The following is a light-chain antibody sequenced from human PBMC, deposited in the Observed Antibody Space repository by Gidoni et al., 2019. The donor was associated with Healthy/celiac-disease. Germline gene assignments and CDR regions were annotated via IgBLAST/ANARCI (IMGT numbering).Light chain of an antibody. CDR2: DAS. V-gene: IGKV1-33*01. J-gene: IGKJ2*01. Sequence: DIQMTQSPSSLSASVGDRVTITCQASQDISNYLNWYQQKPGKAPKLLIYDASNLETGVPSRFSGSGSGTDFTFTISSLQPEDIATYYCQQYDNLLRGTFSQGTKLEIK. CDR1: QDISNY. CDR3: QQYDNLLRGT.